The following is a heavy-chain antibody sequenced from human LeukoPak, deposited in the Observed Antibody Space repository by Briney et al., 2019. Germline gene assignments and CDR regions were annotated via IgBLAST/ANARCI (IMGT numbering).Heavy chain of an antibody. CDR3: AITYGSGSYYSYFDY. D-gene: IGHD3-10*01. CDR2: ISGSGGST. J-gene: IGHJ4*02. V-gene: IGHV3-23*01. CDR1: GFTFSSYA. Sequence: HPGGSLRLSCAASGFTFSSYAMSWVRQAPGKGLEWVSAISGSGGSTYYADSVKGRFTISRDNSKNTLHLQMNSLRAEDTAVYYCAITYGSGSYYSYFDYWGQGTLVTVSS.